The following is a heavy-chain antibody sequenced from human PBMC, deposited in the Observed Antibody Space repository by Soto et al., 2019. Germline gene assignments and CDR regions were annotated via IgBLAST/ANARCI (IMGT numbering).Heavy chain of an antibody. CDR3: AKDLYSGYDFGY. J-gene: IGHJ4*02. CDR1: GSTFSSYA. D-gene: IGHD5-12*01. Sequence: PGGSLRLSCAASGSTFSSYAISWVRQAPGKGLEWVSAISGSGGSTYYADSVKGRFTISRDNSKNTPYLQMNSLRAEDTAVYYCAKDLYSGYDFGYWGQGPLFTVSS. V-gene: IGHV3-23*01. CDR2: ISGSGGST.